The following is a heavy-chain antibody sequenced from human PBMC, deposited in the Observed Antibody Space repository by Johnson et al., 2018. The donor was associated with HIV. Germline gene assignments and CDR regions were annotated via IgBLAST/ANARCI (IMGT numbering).Heavy chain of an antibody. CDR3: KYSGIPTGDAFDI. V-gene: IGHV3-9*01. D-gene: IGHD1-26*01. CDR1: GFTFDDYA. Sequence: VQLVESGGGSVQPGRSLRLSCAASGFTFDDYAMHWVRQAPGKGLEWVSGISWNSGSIGYADSVKGRFTISRDNAKNSLYLQMNSLRAGDTAVYYWKYSGIPTGDAFDIWGQGTMVSVSS. CDR2: ISWNSGSI. J-gene: IGHJ3*02.